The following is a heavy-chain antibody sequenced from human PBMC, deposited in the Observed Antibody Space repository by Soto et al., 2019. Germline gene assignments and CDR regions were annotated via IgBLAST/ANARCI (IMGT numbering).Heavy chain of an antibody. CDR2: IYHSGSI. J-gene: IGHJ4*02. CDR3: ARDSSGYSFIDN. Sequence: TSDTLSLTCAVSGGSISSNNWWSWVRQPPGKGLEWIGEIYHSGSINYNPSLKSRVTISVDKSKNQFSLKLTSVTAADTAVYYCARDSSGYSFIDNWGQGTLVTVSS. D-gene: IGHD5-12*01. CDR1: GGSISSNNW. V-gene: IGHV4-4*02.